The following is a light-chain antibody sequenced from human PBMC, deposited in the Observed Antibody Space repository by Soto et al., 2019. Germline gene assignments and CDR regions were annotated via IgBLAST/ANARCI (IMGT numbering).Light chain of an antibody. J-gene: IGKJ1*01. CDR1: HRSVNGY. Sequence: SWCAGVKASVSCRSRHRSVNGYLAWVQQKPGQAPRLLMYDASTRAAGIPDRFSGSGSGTDFTLTITILEPEDSAVYYCQQYTNRPCTFGRGTKVDIK. V-gene: IGKV3-11*01. CDR3: QQYTNRPCT. CDR2: DAS.